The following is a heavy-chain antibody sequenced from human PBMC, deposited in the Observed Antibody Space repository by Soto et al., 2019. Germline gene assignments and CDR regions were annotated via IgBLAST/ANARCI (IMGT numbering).Heavy chain of an antibody. CDR1: GGSISSSSYY. V-gene: IGHV4-39*01. D-gene: IGHD1-1*01. Sequence: SETLSLTCTVSGGSISSSSYYWGWIRQPPGKGLEWIGSIYYSGSTYYNPSLKSRVTISVDTSQNQFSLKLSSVTAADTAVYYCARALEPRSGCWFDPWGQVTLVTVSS. CDR2: IYYSGST. CDR3: ARALEPRSGCWFDP. J-gene: IGHJ5*02.